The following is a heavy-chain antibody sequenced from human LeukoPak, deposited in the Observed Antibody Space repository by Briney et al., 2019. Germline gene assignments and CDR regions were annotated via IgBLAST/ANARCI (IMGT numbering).Heavy chain of an antibody. J-gene: IGHJ3*02. CDR1: GGSLSGYY. CDR3: ARGGRAFDI. V-gene: IGHV4-34*01. Sequence: SETLSLTCAVYGGSLSGYYWSWIRQPPGKGLEWIGEINHSGSTNYNPSLKSRVTISVDTSKNQFSLKLSSVTAADTAVYYCARGGRAFDIWGQGTMVTVSS. CDR2: INHSGST.